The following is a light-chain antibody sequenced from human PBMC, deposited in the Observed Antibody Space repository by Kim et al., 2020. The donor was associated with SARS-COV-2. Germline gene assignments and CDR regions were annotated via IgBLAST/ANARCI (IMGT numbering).Light chain of an antibody. V-gene: IGKV3-20*01. CDR3: QHYDDSLFT. CDR1: QSVAGNS. J-gene: IGKJ3*01. CDR2: GTS. Sequence: VLTQSPGTLSLPPGERATLSCRASQSVAGNSLAWYQQRPGQSPRLLIHGTSTRATGIPDRFSGSGSGTDFTLTISRLDPEDFAVYYCQHYDDSLFTFGPGTKVDIK.